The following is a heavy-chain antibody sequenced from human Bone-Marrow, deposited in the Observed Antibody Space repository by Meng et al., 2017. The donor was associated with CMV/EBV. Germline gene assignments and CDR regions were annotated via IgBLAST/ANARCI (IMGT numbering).Heavy chain of an antibody. Sequence: TLSLACAVYGGSFSGYYWSWIRQPTGKGLEWIGEINHSGSTNYNPSLKSRVTISVDTSKNQFSLKLSSVTAADTAVYYCAVMTTFSWGQGTLVTVSS. CDR1: GGSFSGYY. CDR2: INHSGST. J-gene: IGHJ4*02. D-gene: IGHD2/OR15-2a*01. V-gene: IGHV4-34*01. CDR3: AVMTTFS.